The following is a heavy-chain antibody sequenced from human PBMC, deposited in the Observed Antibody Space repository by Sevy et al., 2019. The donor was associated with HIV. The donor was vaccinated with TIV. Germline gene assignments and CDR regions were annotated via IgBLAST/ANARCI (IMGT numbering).Heavy chain of an antibody. V-gene: IGHV3-33*01. J-gene: IGHJ4*02. CDR1: GFTFSSYG. CDR3: ARDLEYYDSGDYGRAFMPDY. Sequence: GGSLRLSCAASGFTFSSYGMHWVRQGPGKGLEWVAVIWFDGSNTYYADSVKGRFTISRDIAKNTLHLQMNSLRAEDTAVYYGARDLEYYDSGDYGRAFMPDYWGQGTLVTVSS. CDR2: IWFDGSNT. D-gene: IGHD4-17*01.